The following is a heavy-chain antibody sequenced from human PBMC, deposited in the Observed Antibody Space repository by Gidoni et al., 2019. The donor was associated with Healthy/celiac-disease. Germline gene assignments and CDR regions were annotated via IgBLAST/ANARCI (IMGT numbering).Heavy chain of an antibody. D-gene: IGHD6-19*01. Sequence: QVQLVESGGGVVQPGRSLRLSCAASGFTFSSYAMHWVRQAPGKGLEWVPVISYDGSNKYYADSVKGRFTISRDNSKNTLYLQMNSLRAEDTAVYYCARMVAGIERLDYWGQGTLVTVSS. CDR1: GFTFSSYA. CDR2: ISYDGSNK. CDR3: ARMVAGIERLDY. V-gene: IGHV3-30*01. J-gene: IGHJ4*02.